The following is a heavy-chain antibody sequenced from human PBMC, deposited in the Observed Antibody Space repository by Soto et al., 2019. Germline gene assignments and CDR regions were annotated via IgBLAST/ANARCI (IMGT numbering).Heavy chain of an antibody. CDR1: GYTFTSYS. D-gene: IGHD2-15*01. J-gene: IGHJ6*02. CDR2: INPSSGRT. V-gene: IGHV1-46*01. CDR3: ARDHNFGFILYAMDV. Sequence: ASVKVSCKASGYTFTSYSMHWVRQAPGQGLGWMGIINPSSGRTSYAQNFQGRVTMTSDTSMSIVYMEMSSLKSEDTAVYYCARDHNFGFILYAMDVWGQGTTVTVSS.